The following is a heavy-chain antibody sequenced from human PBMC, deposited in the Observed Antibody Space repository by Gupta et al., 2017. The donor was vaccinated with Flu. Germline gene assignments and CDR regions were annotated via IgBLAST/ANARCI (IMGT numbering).Heavy chain of an antibody. D-gene: IGHD3-22*01. Sequence: QLVESGGGLVQPGRSLRLSCEVSGFSFDDHAMHWVRQIPGKGLQWVASLSWNGDRMVYAESVKGRFIISRDNAKNHLYLEMSSLRREDTAFYYCVRSPEAYYYDSSCQFRFDFDFWGRGSLVIVSS. CDR1: GFSFDDHA. J-gene: IGHJ4*02. CDR2: LSWNGDRM. V-gene: IGHV3-9*01. CDR3: VRSPEAYYYDSSCQFRFDFDF.